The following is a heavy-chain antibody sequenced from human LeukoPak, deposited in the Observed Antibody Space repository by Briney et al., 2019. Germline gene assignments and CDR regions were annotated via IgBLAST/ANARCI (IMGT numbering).Heavy chain of an antibody. CDR1: GYTFTGYY. D-gene: IGHD5-18*01. CDR2: INPNSGGT. J-gene: IGHJ4*02. CDR3: AKGYSYGYVLVDY. V-gene: IGHV1-2*04. Sequence: GASVKVSCKASGYTFTGYYMHWVRQAPGQRLEWMGWINPNSGGTNYAQKFQGWVTMTRDTSISTAYMELSRLRSDDTAVYYCAKGYSYGYVLVDYWGQETLVTVSS.